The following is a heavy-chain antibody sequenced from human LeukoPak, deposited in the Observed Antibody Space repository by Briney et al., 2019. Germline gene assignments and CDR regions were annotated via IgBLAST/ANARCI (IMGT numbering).Heavy chain of an antibody. Sequence: PSQTLSLTCTVSGGSISSGSYYWSWIRQPAGKGLEWIGRIYTSGSTNYNPSLKSRVTISVDTSKNQFSLKLSSVTAADTAVYYCARVPQQLVRGALDYWGQGTLVTVSS. CDR1: GGSISSGSYY. CDR2: IYTSGST. CDR3: ARVPQQLVRGALDY. D-gene: IGHD6-13*01. J-gene: IGHJ4*02. V-gene: IGHV4-61*02.